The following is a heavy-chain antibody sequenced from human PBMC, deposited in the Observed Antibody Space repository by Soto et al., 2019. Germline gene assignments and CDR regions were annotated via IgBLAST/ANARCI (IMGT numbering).Heavy chain of an antibody. CDR1: SGSISSSNW. V-gene: IGHV4-4*02. D-gene: IGHD4-17*01. J-gene: IGHJ6*03. CDR2: IYHSGST. CDR3: ARSNDYGDYYMDV. Sequence: SETLSLTCAVSSGSISSSNWWSWVRQPPGKGLEWIGEIYHSGSTNYNPSLKSRVTISVDKSKNQFSLKLSSVTAADTAVYYCARSNDYGDYYMDVWGKGTTVTVSS.